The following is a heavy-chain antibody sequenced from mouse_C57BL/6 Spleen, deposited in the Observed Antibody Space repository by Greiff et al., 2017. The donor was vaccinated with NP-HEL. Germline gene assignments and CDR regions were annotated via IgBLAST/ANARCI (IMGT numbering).Heavy chain of an antibody. CDR2: INPNYGTT. Sequence: EVQLQQSGPELVKPGASVKISCKASGYSFTDYNMNWVKQSNGKSLEWIGVINPNYGTTSYNQKFKGKATLTVDKSSSTAYMELRSLTSEDSAVYFCARSFYDYDGDYFDYWGQGTTLTVSS. CDR3: ARSFYDYDGDYFDY. V-gene: IGHV1-39*01. CDR1: GYSFTDYN. D-gene: IGHD2-4*01. J-gene: IGHJ2*01.